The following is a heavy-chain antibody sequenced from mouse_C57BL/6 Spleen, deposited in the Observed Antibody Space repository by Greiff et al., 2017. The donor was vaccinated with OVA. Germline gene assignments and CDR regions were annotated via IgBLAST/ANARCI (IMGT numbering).Heavy chain of an antibody. D-gene: IGHD6-1*01. V-gene: IGHV1-15*01. J-gene: IGHJ4*01. CDR1: GYTFTDYE. CDR2: IDPETGGT. Sequence: VKLMESGAELVRPGASVTLSCKASGYTFTDYEMHWVKQTPVHGLEWIGAIDPETGGTAYNQKFKGKAILTADKSSSTAYMELRSLTSEDSAVYYCTRLALYAMDYWGQGTSVTVSS. CDR3: TRLALYAMDY.